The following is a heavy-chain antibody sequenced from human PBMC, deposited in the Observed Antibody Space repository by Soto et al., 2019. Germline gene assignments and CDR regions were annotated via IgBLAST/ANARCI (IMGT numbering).Heavy chain of an antibody. CDR1: GDRVSSHSAA. Sequence: SQTLSLTCDISGDRVSSHSAAWNWVRQSPSRGLEWLGRTYYRSKWNNDYAVSVKRRITMNPDTSKNQFSLQLNSVTPEDKAVYYCAREGCDSSSWYFDYWGQGTLVTVSS. J-gene: IGHJ4*02. CDR3: AREGCDSSSWYFDY. CDR2: TYYRSKWNN. D-gene: IGHD6-13*01. V-gene: IGHV6-1*01.